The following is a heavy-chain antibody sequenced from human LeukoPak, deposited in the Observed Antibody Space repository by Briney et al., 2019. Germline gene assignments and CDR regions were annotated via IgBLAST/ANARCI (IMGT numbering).Heavy chain of an antibody. CDR2: ISSSSSTI. J-gene: IGHJ6*02. D-gene: IGHD5-24*01. CDR3: ARVRRWLQFGYYYYGMDV. CDR1: GFTFSDYW. V-gene: IGHV3-48*01. Sequence: GGSLRLSCVGSGFTFSDYWMSRVRQAPGKGLEWVSYISSSSSTIYYADSVKGRFTISRDNAKNSLYLQMNGLRAEDTAVYYCARVRRWLQFGYYYYGMDVWGQGTTVTVSS.